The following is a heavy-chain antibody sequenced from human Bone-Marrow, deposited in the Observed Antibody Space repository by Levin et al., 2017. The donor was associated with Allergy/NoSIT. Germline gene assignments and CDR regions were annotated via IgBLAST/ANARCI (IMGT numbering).Heavy chain of an antibody. CDR3: ARANGRGAMNYFDC. V-gene: IGHV4-30-4*01. J-gene: IGHJ4*02. D-gene: IGHD3-10*01. Sequence: PSETLSLTCTVSGASVSNGDYYWSWIRQPPGKGLEWIGYIYYSGSTYYNPSLKSRLTISADTSKNQFSLNLNSVTAADMAVYYCARANGRGAMNYFDCWGQGTLVTVSS. CDR2: IYYSGST. CDR1: GASVSNGDYY.